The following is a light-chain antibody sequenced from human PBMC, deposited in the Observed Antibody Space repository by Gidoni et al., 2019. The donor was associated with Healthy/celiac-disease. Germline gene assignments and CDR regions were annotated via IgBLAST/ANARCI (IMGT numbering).Light chain of an antibody. CDR3: AAWDDSLNGVV. CDR1: SSNIGRNT. Sequence: QAVLTQQPSASGTPGQRVTISCSGGSSNIGRNTVNWYQQLPGTAPKLLIYSNNQRPSGVPVRFSGSKSGTSASLAISGLQSEDEADYYCAAWDDSLNGVVFGGGTKLTVL. V-gene: IGLV1-44*01. CDR2: SNN. J-gene: IGLJ2*01.